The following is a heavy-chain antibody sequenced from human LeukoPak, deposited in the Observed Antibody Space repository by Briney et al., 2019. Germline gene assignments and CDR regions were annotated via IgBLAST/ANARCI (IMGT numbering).Heavy chain of an antibody. Sequence: SETLSLTCTVSGYSISSGYYWGWIRQPPGKGLEWIGSIYHSGSTYYNPSLKSRVTISVDTSKNQFSLKLSSVTAADTAVYYCARWNSFDTSGYYLVDGFDVWGQGTTVIVSS. CDR3: ARWNSFDTSGYYLVDGFDV. CDR1: GYSISSGYY. CDR2: IYHSGST. J-gene: IGHJ3*01. V-gene: IGHV4-38-2*02. D-gene: IGHD3-22*01.